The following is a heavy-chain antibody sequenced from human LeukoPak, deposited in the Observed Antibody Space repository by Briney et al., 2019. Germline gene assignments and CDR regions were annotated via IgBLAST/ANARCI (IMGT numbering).Heavy chain of an antibody. V-gene: IGHV3-23*01. D-gene: IGHD1-26*01. CDR3: VRDLTIVGVAQVHH. Sequence: GGSLRLSCAASGFIFNNYAMSWVRQAPGKGLEWVSGISGSGGSTYYADSVKGRFTISRDNAKNSLFLHMNSLRAEDTAVYYCVRDLTIVGVAQVHHWGQGTLVTVSS. CDR1: GFIFNNYA. J-gene: IGHJ5*02. CDR2: ISGSGGST.